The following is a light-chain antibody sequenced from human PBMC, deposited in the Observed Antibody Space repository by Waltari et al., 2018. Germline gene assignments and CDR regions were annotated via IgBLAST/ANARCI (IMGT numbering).Light chain of an antibody. CDR1: QSLLHSNGYSS. J-gene: IGKJ3*01. CDR2: LGS. V-gene: IGKV2-28*01. Sequence: IVMTQSPLSLPVTPGEPASISCRSSQSLLHSNGYSSLDWYLQKPGQSPQLLIYLGSNRASGVPDRFSGSGSGTDFTLKISRVEAEDVGVYYCMQALQTPFTFGPGTKVDIK. CDR3: MQALQTPFT.